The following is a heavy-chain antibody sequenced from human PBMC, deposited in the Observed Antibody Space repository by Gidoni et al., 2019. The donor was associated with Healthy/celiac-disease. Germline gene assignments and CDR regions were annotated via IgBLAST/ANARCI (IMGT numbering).Heavy chain of an antibody. J-gene: IGHJ4*02. CDR1: GFTFDCYA. CDR2: ISWNSGSI. CDR3: APGYYFDY. V-gene: IGHV3-9*01. Sequence: EVQLVESGGGLVQPGRSVRLSCAASGFTFDCYAMHWVRQASGKGLEWVSGISWNSGSIGYADSVKGRFTITRDNAKNSLYLQMNSLRAEDTALYYCAPGYYFDYWGQGTLVTVSS.